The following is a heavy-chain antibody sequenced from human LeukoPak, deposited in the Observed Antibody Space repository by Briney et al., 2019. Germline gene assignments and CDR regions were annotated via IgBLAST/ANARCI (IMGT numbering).Heavy chain of an antibody. CDR2: ISAYNGNT. D-gene: IGHD6-19*01. CDR3: ARIAVAAPFDY. J-gene: IGHJ4*02. V-gene: IGHV1-18*01. CDR1: GYTFTSYG. Sequence: GASVKVSCKASGYTFTSYGISWVRQAPGQGLEWMGWISAYNGNTNYAQKLQGRVTMTTDTSTSTAYMELSSLRSEDTAVYYCARIAVAAPFDYWGQGTLVTVSS.